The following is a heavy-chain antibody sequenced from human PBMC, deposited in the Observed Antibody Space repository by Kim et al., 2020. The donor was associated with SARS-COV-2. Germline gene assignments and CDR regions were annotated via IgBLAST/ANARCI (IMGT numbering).Heavy chain of an antibody. CDR3: AAEGYCSGGSCYSSLY. J-gene: IGHJ4*02. D-gene: IGHD2-15*01. CDR2: IVVGSGNT. Sequence: SVKVSCKASGFTFTSSAMQRVRPARGQRLEWIGWIVVGSGNTNYAQKFQERVTITRDMSTSTAYMELSSLRSEDTAVYYCAAEGYCSGGSCYSSLYWGQGTLLAVSS. CDR1: GFTFTSSA. V-gene: IGHV1-58*02.